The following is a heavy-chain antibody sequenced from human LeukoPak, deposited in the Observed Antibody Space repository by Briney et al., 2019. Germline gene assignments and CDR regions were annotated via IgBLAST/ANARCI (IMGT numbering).Heavy chain of an antibody. J-gene: IGHJ2*01. D-gene: IGHD3-10*01. V-gene: IGHV3-30*18. Sequence: GGSLRLSCAASGFTFSSYGMHWVRQAPGKGLEWVAVISYDGSNKYYADSVKGRFTISRDISKNTLYLQMNSLRAEDTAVYYCAKEAVTMVRGVIGWYFDLWGRGTLVTVSS. CDR2: ISYDGSNK. CDR1: GFTFSSYG. CDR3: AKEAVTMVRGVIGWYFDL.